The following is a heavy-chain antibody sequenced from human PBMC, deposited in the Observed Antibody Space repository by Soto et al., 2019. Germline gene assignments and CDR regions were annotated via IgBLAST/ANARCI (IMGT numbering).Heavy chain of an antibody. D-gene: IGHD5-12*01. CDR1: GFTFSSYS. J-gene: IGHJ4*02. V-gene: IGHV3-48*02. CDR3: AWEGYPFDY. Sequence: EVQLVESGGGLVQPGGSLRLSCVASGFTFSSYSMNWVRQAPGKGLEWVSYISSSSSTIYYADSVKGRFTISKDNAKNSLYLQMNGLRDEDAAVYNCAWEGYPFDYWGQGSLVTVSS. CDR2: ISSSSSTI.